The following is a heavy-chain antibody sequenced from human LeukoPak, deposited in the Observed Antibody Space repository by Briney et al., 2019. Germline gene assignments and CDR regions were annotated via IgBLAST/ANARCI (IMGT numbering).Heavy chain of an antibody. CDR1: GFTFSSYA. D-gene: IGHD3-3*01. CDR3: ARGDTLYYDFWSGFSDY. J-gene: IGHJ4*02. Sequence: GSLRLSCAASGFTFSSYAMHWVRQAPGKGLEYVSAISSNGGSTYYANSVKGRFTISRDNSKNTLYLQMGSLRAEDMAVYYCARGDTLYYDFWSGFSDYWGQGTLVTVSS. CDR2: ISSNGGST. V-gene: IGHV3-64*01.